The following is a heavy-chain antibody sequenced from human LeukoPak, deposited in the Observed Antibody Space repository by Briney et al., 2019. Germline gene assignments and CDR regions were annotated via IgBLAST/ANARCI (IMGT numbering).Heavy chain of an antibody. V-gene: IGHV5-51*01. CDR3: ARHGGYYYVSGQGADAAFDI. CDR2: IYPGDSET. Sequence: GESLKISCKGSGYSFTSYWIGWVRQMPGKGLEWMGIIYPGDSETRYSPSLQGQVTISAEKSMSTSNLQWSSMKASDTAMYYCARHGGYYYVSGQGADAAFDIWGHGTMVTASS. J-gene: IGHJ3*02. D-gene: IGHD3-10*01. CDR1: GYSFTSYW.